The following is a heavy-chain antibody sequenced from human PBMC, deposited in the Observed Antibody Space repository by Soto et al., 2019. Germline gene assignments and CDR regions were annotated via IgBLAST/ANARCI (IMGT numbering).Heavy chain of an antibody. D-gene: IGHD1-26*01. J-gene: IGHJ3*02. Sequence: GASVKVSCKASGYTFTGNYLHWVRQAPGEGLEWMALINPTSGGTNYAQKFQGRVTVTWDTSISTAYMELSSLRSDDAAIYYCARARDLAQTQTYSGSYPKGNAFDISGQGTMVTVSS. CDR3: ARARDLAQTQTYSGSYPKGNAFDI. CDR1: GYTFTGNY. CDR2: INPTSGGT. V-gene: IGHV1-2*02.